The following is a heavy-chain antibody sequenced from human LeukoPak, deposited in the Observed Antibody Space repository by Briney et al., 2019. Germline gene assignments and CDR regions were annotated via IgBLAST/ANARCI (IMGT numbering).Heavy chain of an antibody. CDR2: ISWNSGSI. J-gene: IGHJ4*02. CDR1: GFIFNDYA. D-gene: IGHD3-16*02. CDR3: ARRWGSYRYFDY. Sequence: GGSLRLSRVASGFIFNDYAIHWVRQAPGKGLEWVSGISWNSGSIGYAESVKGRFTISRDNAKNSLYLQMNSLRAEDTALYFCARRWGSYRYFDYWGQGTLVTVSS. V-gene: IGHV3-9*01.